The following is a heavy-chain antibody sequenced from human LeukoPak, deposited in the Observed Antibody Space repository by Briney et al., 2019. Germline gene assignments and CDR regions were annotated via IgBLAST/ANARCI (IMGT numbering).Heavy chain of an antibody. CDR3: ARAESSNWYWYFDL. CDR2: IYTGGDT. V-gene: IGHV3-53*01. Sequence: PGGSLRLSCAASGFTFSSYWMHWVRQAPGKGLVWVSVIYTGGDTYYADSVKGRFTISRDNSKNTLYPQMNTLRAEDTAVYYCARAESSNWYWYFDLWGRGTLVTVSS. D-gene: IGHD6-13*01. J-gene: IGHJ2*01. CDR1: GFTFSSYW.